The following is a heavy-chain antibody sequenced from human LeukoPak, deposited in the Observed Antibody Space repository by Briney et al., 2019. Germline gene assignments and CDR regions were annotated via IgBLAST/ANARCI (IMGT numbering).Heavy chain of an antibody. J-gene: IGHJ4*02. Sequence: PSETLSLTCTVSGGSISSYYWSWIRQPPGKGLEWIGYIYYSGSTNYNPSLKSRVTISVDTSKNQFSLKLSSVTAADTAVYYCARSYYDFWSGYYTGYFDYWGQGTLVTVSS. V-gene: IGHV4-59*12. D-gene: IGHD3-3*01. CDR1: GGSISSYY. CDR2: IYYSGST. CDR3: ARSYYDFWSGYYTGYFDY.